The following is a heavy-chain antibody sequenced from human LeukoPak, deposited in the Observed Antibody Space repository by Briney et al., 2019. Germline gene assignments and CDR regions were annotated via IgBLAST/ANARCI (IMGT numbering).Heavy chain of an antibody. CDR3: ASDSSSWFHFDY. V-gene: IGHV3-23*01. Sequence: PSETLSLTCTVSGGSIGSSAYSWGWIRQPPGKGLEWVSAISGSGGSTYYADSVKGRFTISRDNSKNTLYLQMNSLRAEDTAVYYCASDSSSWFHFDYWGQGTLVTVSS. D-gene: IGHD6-13*01. CDR2: ISGSGGST. J-gene: IGHJ4*02. CDR1: GGSIGSSAYS.